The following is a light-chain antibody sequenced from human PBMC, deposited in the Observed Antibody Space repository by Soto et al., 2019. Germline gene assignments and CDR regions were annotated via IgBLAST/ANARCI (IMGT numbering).Light chain of an antibody. V-gene: IGKV2-30*01. CDR3: MQATHWPLT. CDR2: EVS. CDR1: QSLLYSNGHTY. J-gene: IGKJ4*01. Sequence: EVVLTQSPLSQSVTLGQPASISCKCSQSLLYSNGHTYLTWFHQRQGQPPRHIISEVSYRDSEVPDRFSGSVSSTDFTLRISKVEVEHVEVYSCMQATHWPLTFRGRKKVEI.